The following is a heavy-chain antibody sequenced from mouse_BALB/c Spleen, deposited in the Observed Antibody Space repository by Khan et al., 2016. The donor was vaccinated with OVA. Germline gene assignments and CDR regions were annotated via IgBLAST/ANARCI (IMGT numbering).Heavy chain of an antibody. CDR3: ARGGYGGFAY. Sequence: QVQLQQSGAELVKPGTSVKLSCKASGYTFTSYDINWLRQRPEQGLDWIGWIFPGDGSTKYNEKFKGKATLTTDKSSSTAYMQLSRLTSEDSAVYFCARGGYGGFAYWGQGTLVTVSA. CDR2: IFPGDGST. V-gene: IGHV1-85*01. CDR1: GYTFTSYD. D-gene: IGHD2-14*01. J-gene: IGHJ3*01.